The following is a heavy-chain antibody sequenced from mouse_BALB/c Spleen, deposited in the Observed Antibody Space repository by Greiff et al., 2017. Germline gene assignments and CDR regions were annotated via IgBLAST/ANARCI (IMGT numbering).Heavy chain of an antibody. CDR1: GFSLTSYG. J-gene: IGHJ4*01. Sequence: VQLVESGPGLVQPSQSLSITCTVSGFSLTSYGVHWVRQSPGKGLEWLGVIWSGGSTDYNAAFISRLSISKDNSKSQVFFKMNSLQANDTAIYYCARNGGLRRTDYYAMDYWGQGTSVTVSS. V-gene: IGHV2-2*02. CDR2: IWSGGST. D-gene: IGHD2-4*01. CDR3: ARNGGLRRTDYYAMDY.